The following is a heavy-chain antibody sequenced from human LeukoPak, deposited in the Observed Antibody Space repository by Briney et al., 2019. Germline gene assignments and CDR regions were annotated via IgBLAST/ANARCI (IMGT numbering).Heavy chain of an antibody. J-gene: IGHJ6*02. CDR2: ISYDGSNK. D-gene: IGHD6-19*01. CDR1: GFTFSSYA. CDR3: AREERYSSGQLQYYYYYGMDV. Sequence: GGSLRLSCAASGFTFSSYAMHWVRQAPGKGLEWVAVISYDGSNKYYADSVKGRFTISRDNSKNTLYLQMNSLRAEDTAVYYCAREERYSSGQLQYYYYYGMDVWGQGTTVTVSS. V-gene: IGHV3-30-3*01.